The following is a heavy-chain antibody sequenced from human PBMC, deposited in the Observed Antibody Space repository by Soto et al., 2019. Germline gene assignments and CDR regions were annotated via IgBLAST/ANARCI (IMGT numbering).Heavy chain of an antibody. J-gene: IGHJ4*02. CDR1: GFTFSSYA. V-gene: IGHV3-23*01. CDR2: ISGSGGST. CDR3: AKDRSIVGATNFDY. Sequence: GGSLRLSCAASGFTFSSYAMSWVRQAPGKGLEWVSAISGSGGSTYYADSMKGRFTISRDNSKNTLYLQMNSLRAEDTAVYYCAKDRSIVGATNFDYWGQGTLVTVSS. D-gene: IGHD1-26*01.